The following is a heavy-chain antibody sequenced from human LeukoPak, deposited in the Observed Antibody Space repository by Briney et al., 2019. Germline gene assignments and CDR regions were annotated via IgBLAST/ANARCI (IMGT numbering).Heavy chain of an antibody. CDR1: GFTVSSNL. Sequence: GGSLRLSCAASGFTVSSNLMSWVRQAPGKGLEWVSLIYSGGSTYYADSVKGRFTISRDNPKNTLYLQMSRLRAEDTAVYYCATSYSSGWYGTFDIWGQGTMVTVSS. J-gene: IGHJ3*02. V-gene: IGHV3-53*01. CDR2: IYSGGST. CDR3: ATSYSSGWYGTFDI. D-gene: IGHD6-19*01.